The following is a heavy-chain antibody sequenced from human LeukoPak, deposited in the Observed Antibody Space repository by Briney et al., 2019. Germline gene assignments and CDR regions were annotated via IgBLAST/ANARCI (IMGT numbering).Heavy chain of an antibody. J-gene: IGHJ4*02. V-gene: IGHV4-4*07. CDR3: ARDRGTWNDDGFDY. CDR1: GGSISSYY. D-gene: IGHD1-1*01. Sequence: SQSLSLTCTVSGGSISSYYWSWIRQPAGKGLESIGRIYISGSTNCHPSLKSRVTMSVATSKNQFSLKLSSVTAADTAVYYCARDRGTWNDDGFDYWGQGTLVTVSS. CDR2: IYISGST.